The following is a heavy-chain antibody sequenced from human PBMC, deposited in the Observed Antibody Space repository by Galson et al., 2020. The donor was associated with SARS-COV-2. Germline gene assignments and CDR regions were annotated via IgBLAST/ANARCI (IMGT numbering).Heavy chain of an antibody. J-gene: IGHJ3*02. Sequence: SETLSLTCAVSGGSISSGGYSWSWIRQPPGKGLEWIGYIYHSGSTYYNPSLKSRVTISVDRSKNQFSLKLSSVTAADTAVYYCARAPILENPSDAFDIWGQGTMVTVSS. CDR2: IYHSGST. CDR3: ARAPILENPSDAFDI. V-gene: IGHV4-30-2*01. D-gene: IGHD2-15*01. CDR1: GGSISSGGYS.